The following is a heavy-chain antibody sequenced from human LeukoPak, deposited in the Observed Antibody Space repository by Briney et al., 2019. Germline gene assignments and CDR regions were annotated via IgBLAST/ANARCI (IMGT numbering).Heavy chain of an antibody. CDR3: ASGITMVRGVTRAYYYYYMDV. J-gene: IGHJ6*03. V-gene: IGHV4-38-2*02. CDR1: GYSISSGYY. Sequence: SETLSLTCTVSGYSISSGYYWGWIRQPPGKGLEWIGSIYHSGSTYYNPSLKSRVTISVDTSKNQFSLKLSSVTAADTAVYYCASGITMVRGVTRAYYYYYMDVWGKGTTVTVSS. CDR2: IYHSGST. D-gene: IGHD3-10*01.